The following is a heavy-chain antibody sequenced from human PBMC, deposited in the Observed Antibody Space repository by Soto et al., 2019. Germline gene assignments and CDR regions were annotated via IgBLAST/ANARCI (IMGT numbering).Heavy chain of an antibody. Sequence: SETLSLTCTVSGASISGFSWSWIRKSAGKVLEWIGRIYATGTTDYNPSLKSRVMMSVDTSKKQFSLKLRSVTAADTAVYYCVRDGTKTLRDWFDPWGQG. CDR2: IYATGTT. CDR1: GASISGFS. CDR3: VRDGTKTLRDWFDP. V-gene: IGHV4-4*07. J-gene: IGHJ5*02. D-gene: IGHD1-1*01.